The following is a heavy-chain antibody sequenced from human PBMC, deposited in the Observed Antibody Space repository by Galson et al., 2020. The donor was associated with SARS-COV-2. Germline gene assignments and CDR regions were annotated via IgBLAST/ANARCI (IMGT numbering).Heavy chain of an antibody. CDR1: GGSISSYY. J-gene: IGHJ1*01. D-gene: IGHD6-19*01. CDR3: ARAPYSSGWYPFQH. V-gene: IGHV4-59*01. CDR2: IYYSGST. Sequence: SETLSLTCTVSGGSISSYYWSWIRQPPGKGLEWIGYIYYSGSTNYNPSLKSRVTISVDTSKNQFSLKLSSVTAADTAVYYCARAPYSSGWYPFQHWGQGTLVTVSS.